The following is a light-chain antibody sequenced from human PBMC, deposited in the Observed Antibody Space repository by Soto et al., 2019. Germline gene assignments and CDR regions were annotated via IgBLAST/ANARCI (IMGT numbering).Light chain of an antibody. CDR2: GAS. V-gene: IGKV3-20*01. CDR1: QSVSSSY. Sequence: EIVLTQSPGTLSLSPGERANLSCRASQSVSSSYLAWYQQKPGQAPRLLIYGASSRATGIPDRFSGSGSGTDFPLPISRLEPEDFAVYYCQQYGSSPRTFGQVTKVEIK. CDR3: QQYGSSPRT. J-gene: IGKJ1*01.